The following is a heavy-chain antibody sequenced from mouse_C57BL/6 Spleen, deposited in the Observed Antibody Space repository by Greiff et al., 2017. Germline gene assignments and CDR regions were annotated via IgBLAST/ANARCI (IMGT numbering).Heavy chain of an antibody. V-gene: IGHV1-82*01. CDR3: ARFIYSLPVMDY. CDR2: IYPGDGDT. CDR1: GYAFSSSW. D-gene: IGHD2-1*01. J-gene: IGHJ4*01. Sequence: VQLQQSGPELVKPGASVKISCKASGYAFSSSWMNWVKQRPGKGLEWIGRIYPGDGDTNYNGKFKGKATLTADKSSSTAYMQLSIRTSEDSAVYFCARFIYSLPVMDYWGQGTSVTVSS.